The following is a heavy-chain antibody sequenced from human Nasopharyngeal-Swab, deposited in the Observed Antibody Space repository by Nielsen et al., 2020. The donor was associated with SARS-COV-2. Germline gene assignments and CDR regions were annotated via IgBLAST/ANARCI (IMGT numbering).Heavy chain of an antibody. CDR2: ISSSGSTI. D-gene: IGHD2-21*01. J-gene: IGHJ3*02. V-gene: IGHV3-11*01. CDR3: ARDYGILWRRVPFDI. Sequence: WIRQPPGKGLEWVSYISSSGSTIYYADSVKGRFTISRDNAKNSLYLQMNSLRAEDTAVYYCARDYGILWRRVPFDIRGQGTMVTVSS.